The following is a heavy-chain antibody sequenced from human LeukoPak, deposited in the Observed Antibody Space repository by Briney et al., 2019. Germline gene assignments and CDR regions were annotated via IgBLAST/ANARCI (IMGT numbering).Heavy chain of an antibody. D-gene: IGHD1-1*01. Sequence: GGSLRLSCGASGFTFSTYPMHWVRQAPGKGLEWVAAISKEGSNKYYADSVKGRYTISRDSSKNTLYLEMNSLSGEDTAVYYCVKRGSDGRPSFFDYWGQGTLVTVSS. CDR1: GFTFSTYP. V-gene: IGHV3-30*18. J-gene: IGHJ4*02. CDR3: VKRGSDGRPSFFDY. CDR2: ISKEGSNK.